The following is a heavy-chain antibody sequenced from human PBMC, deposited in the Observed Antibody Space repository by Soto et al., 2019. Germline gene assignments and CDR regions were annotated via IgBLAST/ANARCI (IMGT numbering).Heavy chain of an antibody. CDR2: ITTDGSGT. J-gene: IGHJ4*02. CDR1: GFTFSKSW. CDR3: VSGYCDTGSCFN. V-gene: IGHV3-74*01. D-gene: IGHD2-15*01. Sequence: EVQLVESGGGLVQPGGSLRLSCAVSGFTFSKSWMHWVRQAPGKGLVWVSRITTDGSGTRYADSVKGRFTISRDNAKNTLYLQMNSLRPEDTAVYFCVSGYCDTGSCFNWGQGTLVTVSS.